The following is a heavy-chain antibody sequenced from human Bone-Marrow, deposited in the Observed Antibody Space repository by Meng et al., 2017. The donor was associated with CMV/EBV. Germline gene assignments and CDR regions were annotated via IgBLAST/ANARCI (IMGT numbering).Heavy chain of an antibody. CDR3: ARDERRRYCSSASCPDYGMDV. CDR1: GVSISSSSYY. J-gene: IGHJ6*02. D-gene: IGHD2-2*01. CDR2: GDYSGST. Sequence: SETLSLTCTVSGVSISSSSYYWGWIRQPPGKGLEWIGSGDYSGSTYYNPSLKSRVTISVDTSKNQFSLKLSSVTAADTAVYYCARDERRRYCSSASCPDYGMDVWGQGTTVTVSS. V-gene: IGHV4-39*07.